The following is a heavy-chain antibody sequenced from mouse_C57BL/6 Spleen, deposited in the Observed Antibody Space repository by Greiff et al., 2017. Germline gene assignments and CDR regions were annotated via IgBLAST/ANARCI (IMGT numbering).Heavy chain of an antibody. CDR2: INPNNGGT. CDR1: GYTFTDYN. CDR3: ARGAKLPIYYYGSSLAY. D-gene: IGHD1-1*01. J-gene: IGHJ3*01. V-gene: IGHV1-18*01. Sequence: EVQLQQSGPELVKPGASVKMSCKASGYTFTDYNMHWVKQSHGKSLEWIGDINPNNGGTIYNQKFKGKATLTVDKSSSTAYMELRSLTSEDTAVYYCARGAKLPIYYYGSSLAYWGQGTLVTVSA.